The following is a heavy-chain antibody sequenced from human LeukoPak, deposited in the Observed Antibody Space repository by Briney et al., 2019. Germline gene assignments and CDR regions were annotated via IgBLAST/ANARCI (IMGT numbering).Heavy chain of an antibody. J-gene: IGHJ4*02. CDR1: GGSISSSSYY. D-gene: IGHD4-17*01. V-gene: IGHV4-39*01. CDR2: IYYSVST. CDR3: AREVTTVHFDY. Sequence: SETLSLTCTVSGGSISSSSYYWGWIRQPPGKGLEWVGSIYYSVSTYYNPSLKSRVTISVDTSKNQFSLKLSSVTAADTAVYYCAREVTTVHFDYWGQGTLVSVSS.